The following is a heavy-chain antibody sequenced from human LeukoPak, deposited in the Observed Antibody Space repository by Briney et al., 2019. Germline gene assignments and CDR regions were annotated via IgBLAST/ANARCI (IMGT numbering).Heavy chain of an antibody. CDR1: GDSVSSNSAA. Sequence: SQTLSLTCAISGDSVSSNSAAWNWLRQSPSRGLEWLGRTYYRSKWYNDYAVSVKSRITINPDTSKNQFSLQLNSVTPEDTAVYYCARDQTVLRYRFDYWGQGTLVTVSS. D-gene: IGHD3-9*01. V-gene: IGHV6-1*01. CDR3: ARDQTVLRYRFDY. CDR2: TYYRSKWYN. J-gene: IGHJ4*02.